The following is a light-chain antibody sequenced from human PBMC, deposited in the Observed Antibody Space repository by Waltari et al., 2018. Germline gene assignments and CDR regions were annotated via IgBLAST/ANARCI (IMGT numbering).Light chain of an antibody. CDR3: SSYTSSDSLV. V-gene: IGLV2-14*01. CDR2: AVS. J-gene: IGLJ1*01. Sequence: QSALTQPASVSGSPGQSITFSCSGSSSDVGGQNHVSWYQHHPGKAPKLMIYAVSNRPSGISHRFSASKSGNTASLTISGLQAEDEADYYCSSYTSSDSLVFGTGTAVTVL. CDR1: SSDVGGQNH.